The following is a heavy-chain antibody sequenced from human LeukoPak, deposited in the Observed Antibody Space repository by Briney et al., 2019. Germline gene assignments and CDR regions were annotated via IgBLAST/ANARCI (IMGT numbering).Heavy chain of an antibody. V-gene: IGHV1-46*01. CDR1: GYSFTSYY. D-gene: IGHD4-23*01. CDR3: ARASTVVTPLAY. Sequence: ASVKVSCKASGYSFTSYYMHWVRQAPGQGLEWMGIINPSGGSTSYAQKFQGRVTMTRDTSTSTVYMELSSLRSEDTAVYYCARASTVVTPLAYWGQATLVTVSS. J-gene: IGHJ4*02. CDR2: INPSGGST.